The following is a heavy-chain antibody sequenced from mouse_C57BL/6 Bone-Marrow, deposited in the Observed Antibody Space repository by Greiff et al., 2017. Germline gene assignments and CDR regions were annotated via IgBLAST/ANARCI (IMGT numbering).Heavy chain of an antibody. V-gene: IGHV7-3*01. CDR3: ARPLYYGNSGWVAY. Sequence: EVKLVESGGGLVQPGGSLSLSCAASGFTFTDSYMSWVRKPQGKALEWLGFIRNNANGYTTEYSASVKGRFTISRYNSQRILYLQMNALRAEYSATYNCARPLYYGNSGWVAYCGQGTLVTVSA. J-gene: IGHJ3*01. D-gene: IGHD2-1*01. CDR2: IRNNANGYTT. CDR1: GFTFTDSY.